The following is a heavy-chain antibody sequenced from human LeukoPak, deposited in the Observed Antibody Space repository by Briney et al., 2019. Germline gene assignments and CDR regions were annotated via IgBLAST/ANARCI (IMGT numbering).Heavy chain of an antibody. V-gene: IGHV1-3*01. D-gene: IGHD3-3*01. Sequence: ASVKVSCKASGYTFISYARHWVRQAPGQSLEWMGWINAGNGDTKYSQKFQGRVTVTRDTSASTAYMELSSLRSEDTAVYYCARNPLLTTIYDFWGQGTLITVSS. CDR3: ARNPLLTTIYDF. CDR1: GYTFISYA. CDR2: INAGNGDT. J-gene: IGHJ4*02.